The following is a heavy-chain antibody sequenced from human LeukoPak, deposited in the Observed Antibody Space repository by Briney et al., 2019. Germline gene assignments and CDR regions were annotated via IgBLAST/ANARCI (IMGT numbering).Heavy chain of an antibody. CDR1: GYTFTSYD. CDR2: MNPNSGNT. D-gene: IGHD3-3*01. J-gene: IGHJ6*02. V-gene: IGHV1-8*01. Sequence: ASVKVSCKASGYTFTSYDINWVRQATGQGLEWMGWMNPNSGNTGYAQKFQGRVTMTRNTSISTAYMELSSLRSEDTAVYYCARVAHITIFGVVIGGTGNYYGMDVWGQGTTVTVSS. CDR3: ARVAHITIFGVVIGGTGNYYGMDV.